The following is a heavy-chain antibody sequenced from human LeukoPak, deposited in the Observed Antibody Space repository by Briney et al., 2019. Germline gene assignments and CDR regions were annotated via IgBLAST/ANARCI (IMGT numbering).Heavy chain of an antibody. CDR1: GGSISSGNW. D-gene: IGHD3-22*01. Sequence: PSETLSLTCAVSGGSISSGNWWSWVRQPPGKGLEWIGEIYHSGSTNYNPSLKSRVTISVDTSKNQFSLKLSSVTAADTAVYYCARGSRDYYDSSGYPFDYWGQGTLVTVSS. V-gene: IGHV4-4*02. CDR3: ARGSRDYYDSSGYPFDY. CDR2: IYHSGST. J-gene: IGHJ4*02.